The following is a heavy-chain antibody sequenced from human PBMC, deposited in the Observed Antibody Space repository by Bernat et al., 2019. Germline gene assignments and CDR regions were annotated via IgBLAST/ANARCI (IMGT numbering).Heavy chain of an antibody. Sequence: QVRLQQWGAGLLKPSETLSLTCAVYGGSFSGYYWSWIRQPPGKGLEWIGEINHSGSTNYNPSLKSRVTISVDTSKNQFSLKLSSVTAADTAVYYCARGLPRGYNYALRSFYFDYWGQGTLVTVSS. J-gene: IGHJ4*02. D-gene: IGHD5-18*01. CDR3: ARGLPRGYNYALRSFYFDY. CDR2: INHSGST. V-gene: IGHV4-34*01. CDR1: GGSFSGYY.